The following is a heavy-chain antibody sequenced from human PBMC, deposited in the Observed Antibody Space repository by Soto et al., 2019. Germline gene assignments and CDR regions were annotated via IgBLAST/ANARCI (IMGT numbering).Heavy chain of an antibody. V-gene: IGHV4-4*07. CDR1: GASISGFY. D-gene: IGHD1-1*01. J-gene: IGHJ5*02. CDR3: VSDRTKTLPDRSDP. CDR2: IYATGTT. Sequence: SETLSLTCTVSGASISGFYWSWIRKSAGKGLESIGRIYATGTTDYNPSLKSRVMMSVDTSKKQFSLKLRSVTAADTAVYSCVSDRTKTLPDRSDPSAQR.